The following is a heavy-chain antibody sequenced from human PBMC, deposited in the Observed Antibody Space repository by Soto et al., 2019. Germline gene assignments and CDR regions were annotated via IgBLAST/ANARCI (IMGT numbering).Heavy chain of an antibody. CDR2: IYYSGST. Sequence: QVQLQESGPGLVKPSETLSLTCTVSGGSVSSGSYYWSWIRQPPGKGLEWIGYIYYSGSTNYDPSLKSRVTRTVDTSKSQFSLKLSSATAADTAVYYGARFLWSGSDSDYYGMDVWGQGSTVTVPS. D-gene: IGHD3-3*01. CDR1: GGSVSSGSYY. CDR3: ARFLWSGSDSDYYGMDV. J-gene: IGHJ6*02. V-gene: IGHV4-61*01.